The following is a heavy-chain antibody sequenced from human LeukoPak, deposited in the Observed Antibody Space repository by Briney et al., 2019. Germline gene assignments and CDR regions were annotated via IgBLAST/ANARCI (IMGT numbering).Heavy chain of an antibody. J-gene: IGHJ4*02. Sequence: SETLSLTCTVSGASIDSHYWSWIRQPPGKGLEWIGDIDHIYHSGNTGYSPSFQSRATISGDTSKSQVSLKLNSVTAADTAVYFCAAFLVVAAQEGDYFDSWGQGRLVIVSS. CDR2: IDHIYHSGNT. CDR3: AAFLVVAAQEGDYFDS. D-gene: IGHD6-19*01. V-gene: IGHV4-59*11. CDR1: GASIDSHY.